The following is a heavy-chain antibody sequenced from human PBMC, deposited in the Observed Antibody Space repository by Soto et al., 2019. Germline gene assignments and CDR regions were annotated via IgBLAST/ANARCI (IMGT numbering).Heavy chain of an antibody. J-gene: IGHJ6*03. V-gene: IGHV1-18*01. Sequence: QVQLVQSGAEVKKPGASVKVSCKASGYTFTSYGISWVRQAPGQGLEWRGWISASNGNTNYAQKLQGRVTMTTDTSTSTAYMELRSLRSDDTAVYYCAREYSYGYRPGYYYYYMDVWGKGTTVTVSS. D-gene: IGHD5-18*01. CDR3: AREYSYGYRPGYYYYYMDV. CDR1: GYTFTSYG. CDR2: ISASNGNT.